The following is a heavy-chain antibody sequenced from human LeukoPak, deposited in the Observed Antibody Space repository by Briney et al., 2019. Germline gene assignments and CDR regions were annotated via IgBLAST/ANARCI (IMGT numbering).Heavy chain of an antibody. V-gene: IGHV1-2*02. Sequence: GASVKVSCKASGYTFTGYYVHWVRQAPGQGLEWMGWINPNTGDTNYAQKFQGRVTKTRDTSINTAYMDLSGLRSDDTAVYYCSRYYRYFDYWGQGTLVTVSS. J-gene: IGHJ4*02. CDR1: GYTFTGYY. CDR2: INPNTGDT. D-gene: IGHD3-10*01. CDR3: SRYYRYFDY.